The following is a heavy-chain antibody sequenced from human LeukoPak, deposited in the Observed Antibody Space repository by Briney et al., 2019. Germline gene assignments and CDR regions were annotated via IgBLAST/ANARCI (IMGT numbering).Heavy chain of an antibody. CDR3: ARGGGGEYLDWFDF. Sequence: ASVKVSCKASGGTFSNYAISWVRQAPGQGLEWMGWMNPNTGNTGYAQNLQGRVTMTRTNSITTAYMELSSLTSDDTAVYYCARGGGGEYLDWFDFWGQGTLVIVSS. D-gene: IGHD4-17*01. V-gene: IGHV1-8*02. CDR2: MNPNTGNT. CDR1: GGTFSNYA. J-gene: IGHJ5*01.